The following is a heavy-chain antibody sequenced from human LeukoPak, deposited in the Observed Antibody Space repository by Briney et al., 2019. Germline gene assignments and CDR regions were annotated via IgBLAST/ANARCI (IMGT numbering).Heavy chain of an antibody. J-gene: IGHJ4*02. CDR1: GYTFTGYY. CDR2: INPNSGGT. D-gene: IGHD3-3*01. V-gene: IGHV1-2*02. CDR3: ARGEDDFWSGYYLFDY. Sequence: ASVKVSCKASGYTFTGYYMHWVRQAPGQGLEWMGWINPNSGGTNYAQKFQGRVTMTRDTSIGTAYMELSRLRSDDTAVYYCARGEDDFWSGYYLFDYWGQGTLVTVSS.